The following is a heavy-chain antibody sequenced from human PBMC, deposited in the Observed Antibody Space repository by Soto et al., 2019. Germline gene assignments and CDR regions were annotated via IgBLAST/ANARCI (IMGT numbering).Heavy chain of an antibody. CDR2: IYSGGST. CDR1: GFTVSSNY. CDR3: ARYITMVRGYGMDV. J-gene: IGHJ6*02. D-gene: IGHD3-10*01. Sequence: AVGSLRLSCAASGFTVSSNYMSWVRQAPGKGLEWVSVIYSGGSTYYADSVKGRFTISRDNSKNTLYLQMNSLRAEDTAVYYCARYITMVRGYGMDVWGQGTTVTVSS. V-gene: IGHV3-53*01.